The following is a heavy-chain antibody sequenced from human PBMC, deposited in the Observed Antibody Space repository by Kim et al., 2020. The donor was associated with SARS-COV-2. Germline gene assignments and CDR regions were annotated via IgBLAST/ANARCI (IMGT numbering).Heavy chain of an antibody. CDR1: GFTISNYW. V-gene: IGHV3-74*01. Sequence: GGSLRLSCAASGFTISNYWMHWVRQAPGKGLVWVSYINSDGSSTTYADSVKGRFTLSRDSAKNTLYLQMNSLRAEDTAVYYCARAAPDFDYWGQGTLVTVSS. CDR3: ARAAPDFDY. CDR2: INSDGSST. J-gene: IGHJ4*02.